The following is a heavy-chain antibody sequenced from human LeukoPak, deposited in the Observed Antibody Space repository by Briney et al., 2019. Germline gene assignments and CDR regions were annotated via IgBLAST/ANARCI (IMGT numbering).Heavy chain of an antibody. CDR3: ANSAVVTPTAFDI. CDR1: GFTFSSYG. CDR2: IRYDGSNK. V-gene: IGHV3-30*02. D-gene: IGHD4-23*01. J-gene: IGHJ3*02. Sequence: GGSLRLSCAASGFTFSSYGMHWVRQAPGKGLERVAFIRYDGSNKYYADSVKGRFTISRDNSKNTLYLQMNSLRAEDTAVYYCANSAVVTPTAFDIWGQGTMVTVSS.